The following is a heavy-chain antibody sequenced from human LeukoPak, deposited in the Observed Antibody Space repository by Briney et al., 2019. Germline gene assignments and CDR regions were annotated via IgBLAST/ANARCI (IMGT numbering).Heavy chain of an antibody. V-gene: IGHV4-34*01. CDR2: INHSGST. CDR1: GGSFSGYY. J-gene: IGHJ6*02. Sequence: SDTLSLTCAVYGGSFSGYYWRWIRHPPGRGLEWMGEINHSGSTNYNPSLKSRVTTSVDTSKNQFSLKLSSVTAADTAVYYCARRAVVYYYYFCGMDVWGQGTPVTVSS. CDR3: ARRAVVYYYYFCGMDV. D-gene: IGHD6-19*01.